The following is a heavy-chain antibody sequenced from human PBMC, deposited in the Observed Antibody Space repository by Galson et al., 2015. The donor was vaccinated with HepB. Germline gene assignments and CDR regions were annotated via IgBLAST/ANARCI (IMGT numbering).Heavy chain of an antibody. V-gene: IGHV3-74*01. CDR3: TRVGCGGDCNDY. Sequence: SLRLSCAASGFTFSSYWMHWVRQAPGKGLVWVSRINSDGSSTSYADSVKGRFTISRDNAKNTLYLQMNSLRAEDTAVYYCTRVGCGGDCNDYWGQGTLVTVSS. CDR2: INSDGSST. D-gene: IGHD2-21*02. J-gene: IGHJ4*02. CDR1: GFTFSSYW.